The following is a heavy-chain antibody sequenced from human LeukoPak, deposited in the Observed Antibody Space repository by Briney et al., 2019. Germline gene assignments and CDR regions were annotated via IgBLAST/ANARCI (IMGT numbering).Heavy chain of an antibody. D-gene: IGHD6-13*01. Sequence: PSETLSLTCAVYGGSFSGYYWSWIRQRLGMGLERIGEINHSGSTNYNPSLKSRVTISVDTSKNQFSLKLSSVTAADTAVYYCARYSPIAAAGTEWFDPWGQGTLVTVSS. CDR2: INHSGST. V-gene: IGHV4-34*01. CDR1: GGSFSGYY. CDR3: ARYSPIAAAGTEWFDP. J-gene: IGHJ5*02.